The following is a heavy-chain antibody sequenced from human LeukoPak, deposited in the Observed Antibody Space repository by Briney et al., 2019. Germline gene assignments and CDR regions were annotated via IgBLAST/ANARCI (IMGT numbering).Heavy chain of an antibody. J-gene: IGHJ1*01. CDR3: AREYYDSSGYRTFQH. Sequence: GGSLRLSCAASGIAFSSYSMNWVRQAPGKGLEWVSSISSSSSYIYYADSVKGRFTISRDNAKNSLYLQMNSLRAEDTAVYYCAREYYDSSGYRTFQHWGQGTLVTVSS. CDR1: GIAFSSYS. CDR2: ISSSSSYI. V-gene: IGHV3-21*01. D-gene: IGHD3-22*01.